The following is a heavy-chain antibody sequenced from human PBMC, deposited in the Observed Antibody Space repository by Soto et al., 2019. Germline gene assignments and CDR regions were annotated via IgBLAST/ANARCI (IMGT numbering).Heavy chain of an antibody. CDR1: GYTFTIYA. CDR2: INAGNGNT. D-gene: IGHD3-3*01. CDR3: ARGSLRFLEWLLFGY. V-gene: IGHV1-3*01. J-gene: IGHJ4*02. Sequence: ASVKVSCKASGYTFTIYAMHWVLQAPGQRLEWMGWINAGNGNTKHSQKFQGRVTITRDTSASTAYMELSSLRSEDTAVYYCARGSLRFLEWLLFGYWGQGTLVTVS.